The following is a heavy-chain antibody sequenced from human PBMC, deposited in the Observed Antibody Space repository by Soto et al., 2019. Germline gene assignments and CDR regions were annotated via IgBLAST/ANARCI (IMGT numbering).Heavy chain of an antibody. J-gene: IGHJ3*02. V-gene: IGHV6-1*01. Sequence: SQTLSLTCAISGDSVSSNSAALNWIRQSPSRGLEWLGRTYYRSKWYNDYAVSVKSRITINPDKSKNQFSLQLNSVTPEDSAVYYCARDNRNWGDAFDIWGQGTMVTVSS. CDR1: GDSVSSNSAA. D-gene: IGHD7-27*01. CDR3: ARDNRNWGDAFDI. CDR2: TYYRSKWYN.